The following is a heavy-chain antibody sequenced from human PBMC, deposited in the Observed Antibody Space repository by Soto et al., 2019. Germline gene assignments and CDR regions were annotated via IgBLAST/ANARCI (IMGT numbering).Heavy chain of an antibody. Sequence: SETLSLTCTVSGGSIYNYYWSWIRQPPGKGLEWIGYISYSGNTTNYNPSLKSRVTIALDTSKNQFSLRLSSVTAADTAVYYCTKAIRYAYDFWGQGTLVTVSS. D-gene: IGHD3-16*01. CDR3: TKAIRYAYDF. CDR2: ISYSGNTT. V-gene: IGHV4-59*01. J-gene: IGHJ4*02. CDR1: GGSIYNYY.